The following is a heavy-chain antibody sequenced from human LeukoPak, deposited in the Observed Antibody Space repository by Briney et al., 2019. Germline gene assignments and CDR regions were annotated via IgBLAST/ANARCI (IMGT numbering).Heavy chain of an antibody. J-gene: IGHJ3*02. V-gene: IGHV1-8*01. CDR2: MNPNSGNT. D-gene: IGHD3-16*01. CDR1: GYTFTSYD. Sequence: ASVKVSCKASGYTFTSYDINWVRQATGQGLEWMGWMNPNSGNTGYAQKFQGRVTMTRNTSISTAYMELRSLRSEDTAVYYCAGAGGCGGGRAFDIWGQGTMVTVSS. CDR3: AGAGGCGGGRAFDI.